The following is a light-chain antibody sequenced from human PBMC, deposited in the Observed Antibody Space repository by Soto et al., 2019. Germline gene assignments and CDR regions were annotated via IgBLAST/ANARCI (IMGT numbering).Light chain of an antibody. CDR1: QGIAYY. CDR3: EKYNSAPWT. Sequence: DIQMTQSPSSLSASVGDRVIITCRASQGIAYYLAWYQQKPGKVPKLLIYTASTLQSGVPSRFSGXGFWTDCRXTITSLQPEDVATYYFEKYNSAPWTFGQGTKVDIK. J-gene: IGKJ1*01. V-gene: IGKV1-27*01. CDR2: TAS.